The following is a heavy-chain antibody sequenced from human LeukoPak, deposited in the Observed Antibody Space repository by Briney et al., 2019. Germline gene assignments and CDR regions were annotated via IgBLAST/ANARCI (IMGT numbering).Heavy chain of an antibody. D-gene: IGHD3-10*01. J-gene: IGHJ4*02. V-gene: IGHV1-18*01. CDR3: ARDSVDGSGTYYNDSPDY. CDR1: GYTFTSYG. CDR2: ISAYNGNT. Sequence: GASVKVSCKASGYTFTSYGISWVRQAPGQGLERMAWISAYNGNTDYAQNLRGRVTMTTDTSTSTAYMELRSLSSDDTAVYYCARDSVDGSGTYYNDSPDYWGQGTLVTVSS.